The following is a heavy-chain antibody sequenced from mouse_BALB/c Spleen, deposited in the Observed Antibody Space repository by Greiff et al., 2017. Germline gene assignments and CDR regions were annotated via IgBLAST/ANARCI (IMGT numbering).Heavy chain of an antibody. CDR3: ARGIYYDYDDAMDY. V-gene: IGHV1S56*01. CDR1: GYTFTSYY. J-gene: IGHJ4*01. CDR2: IYPGNVNT. Sequence: QVQLQQSGPELVKPGASVRISCKASGYTFTSYYIHWVKQRPGQGLEWIGWIYPGNVNTKYNEKFKGKATLTADKSSSTAYMQLSSLTSEDSAVYFCARGIYYDYDDAMDYWGQGTSVTVSS. D-gene: IGHD2-4*01.